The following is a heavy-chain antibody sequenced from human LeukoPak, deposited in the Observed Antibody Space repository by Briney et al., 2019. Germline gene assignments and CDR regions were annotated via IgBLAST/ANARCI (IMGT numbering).Heavy chain of an antibody. Sequence: PSETLSLTCTVSGGSISSYYWSWIRQPPGKGLEWIGYIYYSGSTNYNPSLKSRVTISVDTSKNQFSLKLSSVIAADTAVYYCAVGAAAGTGYWGQGTLVTASS. CDR1: GGSISSYY. V-gene: IGHV4-59*01. CDR2: IYYSGST. D-gene: IGHD6-13*01. J-gene: IGHJ4*02. CDR3: AVGAAAGTGY.